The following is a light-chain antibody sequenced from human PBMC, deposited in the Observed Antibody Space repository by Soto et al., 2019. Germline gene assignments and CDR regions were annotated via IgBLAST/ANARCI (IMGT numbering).Light chain of an antibody. CDR2: GTS. CDR3: QQSYRTTT. Sequence: DIQMTQSPSSLSAFVGDRVTITCRASQSISIYLNWYQQKPGKAPMLLIYGTSNLQSGVPSRFGGSGSGTDFTLTISSMQPEAIATYYCQQSYRTTTFGVGTKVEIK. V-gene: IGKV1-39*01. J-gene: IGKJ4*01. CDR1: QSISIY.